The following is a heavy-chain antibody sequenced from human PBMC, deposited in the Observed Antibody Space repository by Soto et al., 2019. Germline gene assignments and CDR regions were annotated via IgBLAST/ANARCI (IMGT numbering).Heavy chain of an antibody. D-gene: IGHD3-22*01. J-gene: IGHJ4*02. V-gene: IGHV1-8*01. CDR3: ARAGSRYYYDSSGYYARY. CDR1: GYTFTSYD. CDR2: MNPNSGNT. Sequence: QVQLVQSGAEVKKPGASVKVSCKASGYTFTSYDINWVRQATGQGLEWMGWMNPNSGNTGYAQKFHGRVTMTRNTSISTAYMELSSLRSEDTAVYYCARAGSRYYYDSSGYYARYWGQGTLVTVSS.